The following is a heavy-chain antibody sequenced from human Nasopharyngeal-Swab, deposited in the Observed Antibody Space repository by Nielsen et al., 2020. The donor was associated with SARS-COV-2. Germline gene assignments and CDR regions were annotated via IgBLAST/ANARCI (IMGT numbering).Heavy chain of an antibody. CDR1: GFTFSNAW. CDR3: TTDSLGYCTNGVCYTTDY. Sequence: GESLKISCAASGFTFSNAWMSWVRQAPGKGLEWVGRIKSKTDGGTTDYAAPVKGRFTISRDDSKNTLYLQMNSLKTEDTAVYYCTTDSLGYCTNGVCYTTDYWGQGTLVTVSS. J-gene: IGHJ4*02. V-gene: IGHV3-15*01. CDR2: IKSKTDGGTT. D-gene: IGHD2-8*01.